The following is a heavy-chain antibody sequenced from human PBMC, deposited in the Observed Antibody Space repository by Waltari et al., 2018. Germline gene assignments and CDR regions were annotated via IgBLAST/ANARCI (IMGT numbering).Heavy chain of an antibody. Sequence: QVQLVHSGADVKKPGASVKVSCKPSGYTFTSYPIYWVRQATVQGLECMGWISMDNCNTTYSQGVQGVVTFTSDTFASTAYVELNSLTPQDTAVDYCEKGTPVTTHVFDHWGQGTLVTVAS. V-gene: IGHV1-3*04. CDR1: GYTFTSYP. J-gene: IGHJ4*02. CDR2: ISMDNCNT. CDR3: EKGTPVTTHVFDH. D-gene: IGHD4-17*01.